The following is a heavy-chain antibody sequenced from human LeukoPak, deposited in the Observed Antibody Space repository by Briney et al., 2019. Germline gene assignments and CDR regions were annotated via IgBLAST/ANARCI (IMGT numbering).Heavy chain of an antibody. V-gene: IGHV3-49*04. D-gene: IGHD4-23*01. Sequence: GGSLRFSCTASGFSFGDYAMSWVRQAPGKGLEWVGFIRNKAYGGTTEYAASVRGRFTISRDDSKSIAYLQMNSLKTEDTAVYYCSREHGGNSEYWGQGTLVTVSS. CDR3: SREHGGNSEY. CDR1: GFSFGDYA. CDR2: IRNKAYGGTT. J-gene: IGHJ4*02.